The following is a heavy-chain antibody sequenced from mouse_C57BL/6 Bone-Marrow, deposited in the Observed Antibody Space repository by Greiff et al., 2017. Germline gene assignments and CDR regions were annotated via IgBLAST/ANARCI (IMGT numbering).Heavy chain of an antibody. D-gene: IGHD1-1*01. Sequence: EVKLMESGGDLVKPGGSLKLSCAASGFTFSSYGMSWVRQTPDKRLEWVATISSGGSYTYYPASVKGRFTISRDNAKNTLYLQMSSLKSEDTAMYYCARQDYGSSLDYAMDYWGQGTSVTVSS. CDR2: ISSGGSYT. J-gene: IGHJ4*01. CDR1: GFTFSSYG. CDR3: ARQDYGSSLDYAMDY. V-gene: IGHV5-6*01.